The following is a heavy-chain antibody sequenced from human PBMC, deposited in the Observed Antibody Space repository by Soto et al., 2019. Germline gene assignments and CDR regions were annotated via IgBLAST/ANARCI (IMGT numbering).Heavy chain of an antibody. Sequence: EVQLVESGGGLVQPGGSLRLSCAASGFTFSSYSMNWVRQAPGKGLEWVSYISSSSSTIYYADSVKGLFTISRDNAKNALYLQMNSLRAEDTAVYYCARDKGRSPLDYWGQGTLVTVSA. CDR3: ARDKGRSPLDY. CDR1: GFTFSSYS. V-gene: IGHV3-48*01. D-gene: IGHD2-15*01. CDR2: ISSSSSTI. J-gene: IGHJ4*02.